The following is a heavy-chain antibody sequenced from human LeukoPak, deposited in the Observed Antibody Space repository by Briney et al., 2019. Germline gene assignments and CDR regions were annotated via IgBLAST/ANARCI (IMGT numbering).Heavy chain of an antibody. CDR2: IRSKTYRGTT. V-gene: IGHV3-49*04. Sequence: GGSLRLSCTASGFTFGDHAMSWVRQAPGKGLEWVGFIRSKTYRGTTEYAASVKGRFTISRDDSKSMAYLQMNSLEAEDTGVYYCSRGPIQLCLHHGMDVWGQGTTVTVSS. CDR3: SRGPIQLCLHHGMDV. CDR1: GFTFGDHA. D-gene: IGHD5-18*01. J-gene: IGHJ6*02.